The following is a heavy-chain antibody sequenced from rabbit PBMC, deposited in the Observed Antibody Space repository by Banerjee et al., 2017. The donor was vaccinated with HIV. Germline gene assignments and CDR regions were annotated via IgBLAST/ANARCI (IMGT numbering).Heavy chain of an antibody. D-gene: IGHD4-1*01. Sequence: QEQLEESGGDLVKPEGSLTLTCTASGIDFSSTYWMGWVRQAPGKGLEWIGTIYAGSSDSTYYASWAKGRFTISKTSSTTVTLQMTSLTAADTATYFCARDLAGVIGWNFGLWGPGTLVTVS. J-gene: IGHJ4*01. CDR1: GIDFSSTYW. CDR2: IYAGSSDST. V-gene: IGHV1S45*01. CDR3: ARDLAGVIGWNFGL.